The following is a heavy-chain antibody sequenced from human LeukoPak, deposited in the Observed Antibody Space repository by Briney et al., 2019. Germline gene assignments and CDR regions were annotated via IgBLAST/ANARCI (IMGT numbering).Heavy chain of an antibody. J-gene: IGHJ4*02. V-gene: IGHV3-7*01. CDR1: GFTFSSYW. CDR2: IKQDGSEK. Sequence: PGGSLRLSCAASGFTFSSYWMSWVRQAPGKGLEWVANIKQDGSEKYYVDSVKGRFTISRDNAKNSLYLQMNSLRAEDTAVYYCARDPKPYCSGGSCYHDYWGQGTPVTVSS. CDR3: ARDPKPYCSGGSCYHDY. D-gene: IGHD2-15*01.